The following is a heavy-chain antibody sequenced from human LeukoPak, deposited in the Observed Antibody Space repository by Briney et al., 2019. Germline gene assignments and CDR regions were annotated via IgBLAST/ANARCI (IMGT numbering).Heavy chain of an antibody. CDR1: GGSISSSRYY. CDR2: IYYTGST. V-gene: IGHV4-39*07. CDR3: ARDSSSGSFWFDP. D-gene: IGHD6-19*01. Sequence: SETLSLTCTVSGGSISSSRYYWGWIRQPPGKGLDWIGGIYYTGSTYYNPSLKSRVTISIDTSKNQFSLHLTSVTAADTAVYYCARDSSSGSFWFDPWGQGTLVTVSS. J-gene: IGHJ5*02.